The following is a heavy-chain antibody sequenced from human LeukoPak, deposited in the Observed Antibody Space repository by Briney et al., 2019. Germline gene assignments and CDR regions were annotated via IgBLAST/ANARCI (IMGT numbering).Heavy chain of an antibody. D-gene: IGHD3-10*01. Sequence: PGRSLRLSCAASGFTFSSYWMSWVRQAPGKGLEWVANIKQDGSEKYYVDSVKGRFTISRDNAKNSLYLQMNSLRAEDTAVYYCTTLYGSGSYYWGQGTLVTVSS. CDR2: IKQDGSEK. V-gene: IGHV3-7*05. CDR1: GFTFSSYW. J-gene: IGHJ4*02. CDR3: TTLYGSGSYY.